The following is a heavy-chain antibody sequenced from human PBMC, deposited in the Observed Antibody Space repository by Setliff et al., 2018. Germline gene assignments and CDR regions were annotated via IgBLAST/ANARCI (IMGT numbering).Heavy chain of an antibody. CDR3: ARASSGWYSAYYYYMDV. CDR1: GGSVNSGYDN. D-gene: IGHD6-19*01. CDR2: INRRGST. J-gene: IGHJ6*03. V-gene: IGHV4-61*09. Sequence: PSETLSLTCTVPGGSVNSGYDNWNWLRQPAGKGLEWIGHINRRGSTNFSPSLKSRVTISLDTSKNQFSLNLTSVTAADTAVYYCARASSGWYSAYYYYMDVWGKGTTVTVSS.